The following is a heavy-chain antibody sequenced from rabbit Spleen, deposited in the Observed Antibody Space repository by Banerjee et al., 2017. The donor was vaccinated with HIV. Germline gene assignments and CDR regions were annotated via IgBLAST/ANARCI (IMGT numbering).Heavy chain of an antibody. CDR3: ARVADTGYDYTTLDL. D-gene: IGHD6-1*01. Sequence: QSLEESGGDLVKPGASLTLTCTASGFTISRSYYMCWVRQAPGKGLEWIGCINTGKGDTWLATWAKGRFTISKTSSTTVTLQMTSLTAADTATCFCARVADTGYDYTTLDLWGPGTLVTVS. CDR2: INTGKGDT. V-gene: IGHV1S40*01. CDR1: GFTISRSYY. J-gene: IGHJ3*01.